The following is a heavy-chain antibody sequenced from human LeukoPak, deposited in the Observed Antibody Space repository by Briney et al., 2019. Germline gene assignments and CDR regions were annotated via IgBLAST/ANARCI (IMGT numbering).Heavy chain of an antibody. J-gene: IGHJ4*02. CDR1: GGSISSSNW. CDR3: AIEVNYDILTGYREIDY. Sequence: SGTLSLTCAVSGGSISSSNWWSRVRPTQGKGMEWSGEIYHSGRTKYNPSLKSRVTISLDNSKNLFSLKLSSVTAADTAVYYCAIEVNYDILTGYREIDYWGQGTLVTVSS. D-gene: IGHD3-9*01. CDR2: IYHSGRT. V-gene: IGHV4-4*02.